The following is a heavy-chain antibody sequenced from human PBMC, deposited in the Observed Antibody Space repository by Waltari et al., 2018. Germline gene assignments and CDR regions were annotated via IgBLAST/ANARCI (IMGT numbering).Heavy chain of an antibody. J-gene: IGHJ1*01. CDR1: GFTFSSYG. V-gene: IGHV3-33*01. D-gene: IGHD6-6*01. CDR2: IWYDGSNK. CDR3: ARDRPQYSSSGYFQH. Sequence: QVQLVESGGGVVQPGRSLRLSCAASGFTFSSYGMHWVRRAPGKGLEWVAVIWYDGSNKYYADSVKGRFTISRDNSKNTLYLQMNSLRAEDTAVYYCARDRPQYSSSGYFQHWGQGTLVTVSS.